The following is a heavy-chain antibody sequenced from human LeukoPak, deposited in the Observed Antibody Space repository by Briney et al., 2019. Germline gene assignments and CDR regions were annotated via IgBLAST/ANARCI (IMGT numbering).Heavy chain of an antibody. CDR1: GGSISSSSYY. Sequence: PSETLSLTCTVSGGSISSSSYYWGWIRQPPGKGLEWIGSIYYSGSTYYNPSLKSRVTISVDTSKNQFSLKLSSVTAADTAVYYCARHLTAGLDPDAFDIWGQGTMVTVSS. CDR3: ARHLTAGLDPDAFDI. J-gene: IGHJ3*02. D-gene: IGHD3/OR15-3a*01. V-gene: IGHV4-39*01. CDR2: IYYSGST.